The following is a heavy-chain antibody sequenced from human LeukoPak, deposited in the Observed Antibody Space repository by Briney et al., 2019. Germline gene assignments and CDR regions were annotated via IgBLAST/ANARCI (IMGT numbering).Heavy chain of an antibody. J-gene: IGHJ5*02. CDR2: MYHSGST. D-gene: IGHD3-22*01. V-gene: IGHV4-38-2*02. CDR3: ARVLSGYYDSSGYWFDP. Sequence: RASETLSLTCTVSGNSISSGYYWGWIRQPPGQGLGWIGSMYHSGSTYYNPSLKSRVTISVDTSKNQFSLKLSSVTAADTAVYYCARVLSGYYDSSGYWFDPWGQGTLVTVSS. CDR1: GNSISSGYY.